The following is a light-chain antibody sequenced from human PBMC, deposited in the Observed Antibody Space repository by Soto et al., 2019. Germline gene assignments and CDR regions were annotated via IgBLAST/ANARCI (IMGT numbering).Light chain of an antibody. CDR3: QSSDSSLSGAYV. Sequence: QSVLTQPPSVSGAPGQRVTISCTGSSSNIGAGYDVHWYQQLPGTAPKLLIYGNSNRPSGVPDRFSGSKSGTSASLAITGLQAEDDADYYCQSSDSSLSGAYVFGTGTKVTVL. CDR1: SSNIGAGYD. CDR2: GNS. J-gene: IGLJ1*01. V-gene: IGLV1-40*01.